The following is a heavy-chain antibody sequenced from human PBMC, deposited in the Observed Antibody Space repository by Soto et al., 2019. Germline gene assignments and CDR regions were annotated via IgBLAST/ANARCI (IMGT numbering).Heavy chain of an antibody. J-gene: IGHJ6*02. CDR3: ARVQVLWFGELRYYYYGMDV. Sequence: GASVRVSCKXSGYTFTGYYMHWVRQAPGQGLEWMGWINPNSGGTNYAQKFQGRVTMTRDTSISTAYMELSRLRSDDTAVYYRARVQVLWFGELRYYYYGMDVWGQGTTVTVSS. V-gene: IGHV1-2*02. CDR1: GYTFTGYY. D-gene: IGHD3-10*01. CDR2: INPNSGGT.